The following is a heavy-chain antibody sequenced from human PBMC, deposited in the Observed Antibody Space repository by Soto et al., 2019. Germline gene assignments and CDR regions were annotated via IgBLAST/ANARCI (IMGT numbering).Heavy chain of an antibody. V-gene: IGHV4-39*01. CDR3: ARQRARTAAPMDV. CDR1: GGSTRSSNYY. J-gene: IGHJ6*02. Sequence: SETLSLTXAVSGGSTRSSNYYWGWIRQSPGKGLEYIGTIYYSGSTHYNPSLKSRVTISVDTSKNQFSLNLSSVAASDTAVYYCARQRARTAAPMDVWGQGTTVTVSS. D-gene: IGHD6-13*01. CDR2: IYYSGST.